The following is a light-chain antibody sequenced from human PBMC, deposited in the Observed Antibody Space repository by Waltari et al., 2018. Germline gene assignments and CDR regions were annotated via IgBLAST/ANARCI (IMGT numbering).Light chain of an antibody. CDR1: SSNIGSNF. J-gene: IGLJ3*02. Sequence: QSVLTQPPSASGTPGQRATISCSGRSSNIGSNFVYWYQQLPGTAPKLLIYRKNQRPSGVPDRFAGSKSGTSASLAISGRRSEDEADYYCATWDDSLSAWVFGGGTKLTVL. V-gene: IGLV1-47*01. CDR2: RKN. CDR3: ATWDDSLSAWV.